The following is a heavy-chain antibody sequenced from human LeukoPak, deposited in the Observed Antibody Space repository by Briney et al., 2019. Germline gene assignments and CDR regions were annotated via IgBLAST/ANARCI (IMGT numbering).Heavy chain of an antibody. CDR2: IYYSGST. Sequence: SETLSLTCTVSGGSISSSSYYWGWIRQPPGKGLEWIGSIYYSGSTYYNPSLKSRVTISVDRSKNQFSLKLSSVTAADTAVYYCARSMVRGVIQYYFDYWGQGTLVTVSS. CDR3: ARSMVRGVIQYYFDY. CDR1: GGSISSSSYY. J-gene: IGHJ4*02. D-gene: IGHD3-10*01. V-gene: IGHV4-39*07.